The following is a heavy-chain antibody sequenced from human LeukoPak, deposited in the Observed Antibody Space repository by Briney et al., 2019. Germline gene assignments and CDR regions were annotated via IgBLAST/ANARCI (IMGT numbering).Heavy chain of an antibody. J-gene: IGHJ4*02. CDR3: AFTSGILPDAFAPLFDF. D-gene: IGHD3-16*01. CDR2: VSGSGGST. CDR1: GFTFSSYG. Sequence: PGGSLRLSCAASGFTFSSYGMSWVRQAPGKGLEWLSAVSGSGGSTYYADSVKGRFTISRDNSKNTLYLQMHSLRVEDTAVYYCAFTSGILPDAFAPLFDFWGQGTLVTVSS. V-gene: IGHV3-23*01.